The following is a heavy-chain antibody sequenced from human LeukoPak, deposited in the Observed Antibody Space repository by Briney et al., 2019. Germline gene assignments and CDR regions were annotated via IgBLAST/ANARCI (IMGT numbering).Heavy chain of an antibody. D-gene: IGHD3-22*01. CDR1: GFTFSSYG. CDR2: ISYDGSNK. V-gene: IGHV3-30*18. J-gene: IGHJ4*02. CDR3: AKDKSGYDSSGYYGYFDY. Sequence: PGRSLRLSCEASGFTFSSYGMHWVRQAPGKGLEWVAVISYDGSNKYYADSVKGRFTISRDNSKNTLYLQMNSLRAEDTAVYYCAKDKSGYDSSGYYGYFDYWGQGTLVTVSS.